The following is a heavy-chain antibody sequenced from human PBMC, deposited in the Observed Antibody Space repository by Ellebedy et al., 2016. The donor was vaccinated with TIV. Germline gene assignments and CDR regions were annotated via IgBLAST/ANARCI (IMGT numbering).Heavy chain of an antibody. J-gene: IGHJ4*02. CDR1: GGSFSAYS. CDR3: AGRIGARPPGY. D-gene: IGHD3-16*01. CDR2: IFYSGTT. Sequence: SETLSLXXAVYGGSFSAYSWTWIRQPPGKGLEWIATIFYSGTTYYNPSLKNRATVSVDTSKSQFSLKLTSVTAADTAVYYRAGRIGARPPGYWGQGTLVTVSS. V-gene: IGHV4-34*12.